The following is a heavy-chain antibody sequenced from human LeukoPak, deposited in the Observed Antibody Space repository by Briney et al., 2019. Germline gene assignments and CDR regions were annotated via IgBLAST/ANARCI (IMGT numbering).Heavy chain of an antibody. CDR2: ISDVGTT. Sequence: GGSLRLSCTTSGFTFRSYEMSWVRQAPGQGLEWVSYISDVGTTYYADSVKGRFTISRDNAKNSLFLQMNSLRAEDTAVYFCARENSGYDGGFDYWGQATLVTVSS. J-gene: IGHJ4*02. D-gene: IGHD5-12*01. CDR1: GFTFRSYE. CDR3: ARENSGYDGGFDY. V-gene: IGHV3-48*03.